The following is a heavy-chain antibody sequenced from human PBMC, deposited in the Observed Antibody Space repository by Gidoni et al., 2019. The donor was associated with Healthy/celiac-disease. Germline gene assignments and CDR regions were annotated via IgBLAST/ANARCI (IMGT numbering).Heavy chain of an antibody. J-gene: IGHJ3*02. D-gene: IGHD6-13*01. CDR3: ATLLVEDAFDI. Sequence: EVQRGEEGGGWVQRGGYRRLYCAASGFTFSSYSMNWVRQAPGKGLEWVSYISSSSSTIYYADSVKGRFTISSDNAKNSLYLQMNSLSAAYTAVYYCATLLVEDAFDIWGQWTMVTVSS. V-gene: IGHV3-48*01. CDR2: ISSSSSTI. CDR1: GFTFSSYS.